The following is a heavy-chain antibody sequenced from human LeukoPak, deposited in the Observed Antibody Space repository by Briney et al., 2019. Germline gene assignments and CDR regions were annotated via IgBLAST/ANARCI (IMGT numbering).Heavy chain of an antibody. V-gene: IGHV3-48*01. CDR1: GFTFSSFR. CDR2: ISSSSNTM. CDR3: ATESGTYSGTCFDY. J-gene: IGHJ4*02. Sequence: HPGGSLRLSCAASGFTFSSFRMNWVRQAPGKGLEWVSYISSSSNTMYYADSVKGRFTISRDNAKNSLSLQMNSLRAEDTAVYYCATESGTYSGTCFDYWGQGTLVTVSS. D-gene: IGHD1-26*01.